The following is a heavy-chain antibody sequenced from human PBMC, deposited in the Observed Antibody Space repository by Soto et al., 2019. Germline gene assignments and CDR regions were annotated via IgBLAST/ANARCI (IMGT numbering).Heavy chain of an antibody. Sequence: GGSLRLSCIASGFTSGSYWMNWVRQAPGKGLEWVAVISYDGSNKYYADSVKGRFTISRDNSKNTLYLQMNSLRAEDTAVYYCARDSYYDILTGNPRHFDYWGQGTLVTVSS. V-gene: IGHV3-30-3*01. J-gene: IGHJ4*02. CDR2: ISYDGSNK. CDR3: ARDSYYDILTGNPRHFDY. CDR1: GFTSGSYW. D-gene: IGHD3-9*01.